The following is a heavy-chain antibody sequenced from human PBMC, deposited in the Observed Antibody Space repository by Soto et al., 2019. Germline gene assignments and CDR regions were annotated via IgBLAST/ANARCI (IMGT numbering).Heavy chain of an antibody. J-gene: IGHJ4*02. D-gene: IGHD2-2*01. CDR1: GYSFTIYW. CDR2: IYPGDSDT. V-gene: IGHV5-51*01. Sequence: EVQLVQSGAEVKKSGESLKISCKGSGYSFTIYWIGWVRQMPGKGLEWMGIIYPGDSDTRYSPSFQGQVTISADKSISTAYLQWSSLKTSDTAVYFCARRYCSSSSCYVDYWGQGTLVTVSS. CDR3: ARRYCSSSSCYVDY.